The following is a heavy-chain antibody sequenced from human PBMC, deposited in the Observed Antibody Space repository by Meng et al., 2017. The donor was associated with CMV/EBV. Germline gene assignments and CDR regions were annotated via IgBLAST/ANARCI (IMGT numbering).Heavy chain of an antibody. CDR2: ISWNSGSI. J-gene: IGHJ6*02. CDR3: AKQLVYYYGMDV. Sequence: SLKISCAASGFTFDDYAMHWVRQAPGKGLEWVSGISWNSGSIGYADSVKGRFTISRDNAKNSLYLQMNSLRAEDTAVYYCAKQLVYYYGMDVWGQGTTVTVSS. V-gene: IGHV3-9*01. CDR1: GFTFDDYA. D-gene: IGHD6-13*01.